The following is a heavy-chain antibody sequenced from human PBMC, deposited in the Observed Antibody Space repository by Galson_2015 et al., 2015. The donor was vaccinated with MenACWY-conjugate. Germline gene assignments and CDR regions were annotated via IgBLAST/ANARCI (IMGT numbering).Heavy chain of an antibody. D-gene: IGHD6-19*01. V-gene: IGHV4-39*07. CDR3: ARGGAVAGQSPHRAFDI. CDR1: GGSISSSSYY. J-gene: IGHJ3*02. CDR2: IYYSGST. Sequence: SETLSLTCTVSGGSISSSSYYWGWIRQPPGKGLEWIGSIYYSGSTYYNPSLKSRVTISVDTSKNQFSLKLSSVTAADTAVYYCARGGAVAGQSPHRAFDIWGQGTMVTVSS.